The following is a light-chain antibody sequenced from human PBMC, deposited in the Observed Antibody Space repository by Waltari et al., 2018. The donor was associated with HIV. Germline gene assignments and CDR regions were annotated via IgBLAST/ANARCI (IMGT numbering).Light chain of an antibody. Sequence: QSVLTQPPSVSGAPGQRVTISCTGSRTNIGAGYDVHWYQQLPGTAPKLLIFLNVNRPAGGPDRFSGSKSGTSASLAITGRQAEDEADFYCQSYDTSLGGWVFGGGTKLTVL. J-gene: IGLJ3*02. CDR3: QSYDTSLGGWV. CDR2: LNV. CDR1: RTNIGAGYD. V-gene: IGLV1-40*01.